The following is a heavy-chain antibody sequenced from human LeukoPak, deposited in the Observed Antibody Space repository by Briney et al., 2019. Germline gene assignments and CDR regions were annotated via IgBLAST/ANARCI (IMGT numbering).Heavy chain of an antibody. CDR1: GGSISSYY. V-gene: IGHV4-59*08. D-gene: IGHD3-22*01. CDR3: ARAPSDSSGYYYYYFDY. Sequence: PSETLSLTCTVSGGSISSYYWSWIRQPPGKGLEWIGYIFYSGSTNYTPSLKSRVTISVDTSKNQFSLKLSSVTAADTAVYYCARAPSDSSGYYYYYFDYWGQGTLVTVSS. J-gene: IGHJ4*02. CDR2: IFYSGST.